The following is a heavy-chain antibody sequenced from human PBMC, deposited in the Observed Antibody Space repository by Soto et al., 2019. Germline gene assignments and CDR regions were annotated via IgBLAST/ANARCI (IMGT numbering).Heavy chain of an antibody. D-gene: IGHD6-6*01. CDR1: GFTFSSYG. CDR2: ISLDGSNK. Sequence: GGSLRLSCAASGFTFSSYGMHWVRQAPGKGLEWVAVISLDGSNKYCVDSVKGRFTISRDTSKNTLYLRMNSLRAEDTAVYYCARGSLSSSSAGAWYFDLWGRGTLVTVSS. CDR3: ARGSLSSSSAGAWYFDL. J-gene: IGHJ2*01. V-gene: IGHV3-30*03.